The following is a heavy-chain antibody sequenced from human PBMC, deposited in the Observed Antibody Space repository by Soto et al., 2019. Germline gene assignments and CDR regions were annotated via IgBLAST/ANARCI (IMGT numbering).Heavy chain of an antibody. V-gene: IGHV3-21*01. CDR1: GFTFSSYS. J-gene: IGHJ4*02. D-gene: IGHD6-13*01. Sequence: PGGSLRLSCAASGFTFSSYSMNWVRQAPGKGLEWVPSISSSSSYIYYADSVKGRFTISRDNAKNSLYLQMNSLRAEDTAVYYCARDYSSSWYLNFDYWGQGTLVTVSS. CDR3: ARDYSSSWYLNFDY. CDR2: ISSSSSYI.